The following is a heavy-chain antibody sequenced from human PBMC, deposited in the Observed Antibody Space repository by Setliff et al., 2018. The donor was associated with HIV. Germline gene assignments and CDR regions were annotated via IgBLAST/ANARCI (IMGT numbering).Heavy chain of an antibody. CDR1: GYNINVGFH. V-gene: IGHV4-38-2*02. CDR2: IYNSGHA. CDR3: VRDRSLRFSQSPSLHYFDV. Sequence: PSETLSLTCLVFGYNINVGFHWGWIRQSPRKGLEWLGSIYNSGHASYNPSRWSRVTVSVDTSKNRFSLRLTFVTAADTAVYYCVRDRSLRFSQSPSLHYFDVWGQGILVTVSS. J-gene: IGHJ3*01.